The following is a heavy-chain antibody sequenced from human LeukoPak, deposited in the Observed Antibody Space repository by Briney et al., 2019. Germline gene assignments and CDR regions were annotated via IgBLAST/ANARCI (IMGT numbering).Heavy chain of an antibody. D-gene: IGHD4-17*01. V-gene: IGHV3-7*01. CDR1: RFTLSSYW. J-gene: IGHJ5*02. Sequence: GGSLRLSCAASRFTLSSYWMSWVRHAPGKGLEWEASIKQDGSEKYYVDSVKGRFTISRDNAKNSLYLQMNSLRAEDTALYYCARAPGEGWFDPWGQGTLVTVSS. CDR2: IKQDGSEK. CDR3: ARAPGEGWFDP.